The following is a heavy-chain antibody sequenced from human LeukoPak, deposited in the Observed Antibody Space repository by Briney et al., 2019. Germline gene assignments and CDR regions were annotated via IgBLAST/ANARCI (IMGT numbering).Heavy chain of an antibody. V-gene: IGHV6-1*01. CDR2: TYYRANWYN. CDR1: GDSVSSNSAA. CDR3: ARVISGVGGSDY. J-gene: IGHJ4*02. D-gene: IGHD1-26*01. Sequence: SQTLSLTCAISGDSVSSNSAAWNWLRQSPSRGLEWLGRTYYRANWYNDYAVSVKSRITINPDTSKTQFFLQLNSVTPEDTAVYYCARVISGVGGSDYWGQGTLVTVSS.